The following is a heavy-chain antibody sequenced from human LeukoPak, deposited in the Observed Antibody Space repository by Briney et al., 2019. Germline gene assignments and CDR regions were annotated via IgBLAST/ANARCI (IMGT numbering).Heavy chain of an antibody. CDR2: INHSGYT. V-gene: IGHV4-34*01. D-gene: IGHD4-17*01. CDR3: TRMTTGHDY. Sequence: SETLTLTCAGSGVSFNDYYWSWVRQTPGKGLEWIGEINHSGYTNDSPSLKSRVTLSIDTSRKQFSLNLRSVTVADSGIYYCTRMTTGHDYWGQGTLVTVSS. CDR1: GVSFNDYY. J-gene: IGHJ4*02.